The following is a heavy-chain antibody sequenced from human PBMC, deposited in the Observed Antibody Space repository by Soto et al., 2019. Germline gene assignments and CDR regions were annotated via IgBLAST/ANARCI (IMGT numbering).Heavy chain of an antibody. CDR2: MNPNSGNT. V-gene: IGHV1-8*01. Sequence: GASVKVSCKASGYTFTSYDINWVRQATGQGLEWMGWMNPNSGNTGYAQKFQGRVTMTRNTSISTAYMELSSLRSEDTAVYYCAKLGSMGYYYYYMDVWGKGTTVTVSS. D-gene: IGHD2-2*01. J-gene: IGHJ6*03. CDR3: AKLGSMGYYYYYMDV. CDR1: GYTFTSYD.